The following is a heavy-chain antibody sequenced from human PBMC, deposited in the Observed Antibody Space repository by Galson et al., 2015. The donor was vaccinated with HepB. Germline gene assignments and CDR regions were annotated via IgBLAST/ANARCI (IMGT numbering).Heavy chain of an antibody. Sequence: ETLSLTCTVSGGSISDHYWSWIRQSPGTGLEWIGYIYYSDTWTTNYNPSLRSRVTISFDTSNNQVSLELSSVTAADTAMYYCGRQTHHQNPMDVWGQGTTVTVS. V-gene: IGHV4-59*08. CDR3: GRQTHHQNPMDV. J-gene: IGHJ6*02. D-gene: IGHD1-14*01. CDR2: IYYSDTWTT. CDR1: GGSISDHY.